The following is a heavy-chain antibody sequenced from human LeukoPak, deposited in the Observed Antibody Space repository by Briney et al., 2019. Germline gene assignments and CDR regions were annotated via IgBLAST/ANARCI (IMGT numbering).Heavy chain of an antibody. Sequence: ASVKVSCKTSGSTFTGYYLHWVRQAPGQGLEWMGSINPNSGATDYSQKFQDRVTMTRDTSISTTYMELSRLTSDDTAIYFCARRGYNSTASQIFDFWGQGTLVTVSS. D-gene: IGHD1-1*01. CDR1: GSTFTGYY. CDR2: INPNSGAT. J-gene: IGHJ4*02. V-gene: IGHV1-2*02. CDR3: ARRGYNSTASQIFDF.